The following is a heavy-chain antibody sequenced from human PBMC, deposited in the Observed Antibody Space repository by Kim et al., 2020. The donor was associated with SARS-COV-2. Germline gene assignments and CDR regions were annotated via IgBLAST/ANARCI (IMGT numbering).Heavy chain of an antibody. Sequence: GGSLRLSCAASGFTFSSYEMNWVRQAPGKGLEWVSYISSSGSTIYYADSVKGRFTISRDNAKNSLYLQMNSLRAEDTAVYYCARSVDDYGDYVDVDYWGQGTLVTVSS. CDR3: ARSVDDYGDYVDVDY. V-gene: IGHV3-48*03. CDR2: ISSSGSTI. D-gene: IGHD4-17*01. CDR1: GFTFSSYE. J-gene: IGHJ4*02.